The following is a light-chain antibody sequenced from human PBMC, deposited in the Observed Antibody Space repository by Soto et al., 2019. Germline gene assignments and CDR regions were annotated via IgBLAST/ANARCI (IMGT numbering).Light chain of an antibody. V-gene: IGKV3-11*01. Sequence: EIVLTQSPATLSLSPGERATLSCRASQSVSSYLGWYQQKPGQAPRLLIYYASNRATGIPARFSGSGSGTDFTLTISSLEPEDFAVYYCQQRSNWPITFGQGTRLEIK. J-gene: IGKJ5*01. CDR1: QSVSSY. CDR3: QQRSNWPIT. CDR2: YAS.